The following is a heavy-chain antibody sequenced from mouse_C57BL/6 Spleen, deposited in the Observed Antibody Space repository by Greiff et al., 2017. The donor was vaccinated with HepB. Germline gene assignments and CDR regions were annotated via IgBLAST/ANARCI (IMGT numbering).Heavy chain of an antibody. CDR2: IWSGGST. CDR1: GFSLTSYG. Sequence: VKLQESGPGLVQPSQSLSITCTVSGFSLTSYGVHWVRQSPGKGLEWLGVIWSGGSTDYNAAFISRLSISKDNSKSQVFFKMNSLQADDTAIYYCARKGGDYDAWFAYWGQGTLVTVSA. CDR3: ARKGGDYDAWFAY. J-gene: IGHJ3*01. V-gene: IGHV2-2*01. D-gene: IGHD2-4*01.